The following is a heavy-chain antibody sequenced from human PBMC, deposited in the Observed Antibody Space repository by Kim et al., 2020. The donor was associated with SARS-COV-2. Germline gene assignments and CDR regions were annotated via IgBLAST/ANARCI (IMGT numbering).Heavy chain of an antibody. V-gene: IGHV3-23*01. D-gene: IGHD2-21*01. Sequence: GGSLRLSCAVSGFTFSSYAVTWVRQAPGMGPEWVSSFCGDGRSTYYADSVKGRFTISRDNSKNMAYLQMNSLRAEDTAVYYCARPRPGSCGAQLDIWGQGTLVTVSS. J-gene: IGHJ4*02. CDR1: GFTFSSYA. CDR3: ARPRPGSCGAQLDI. CDR2: FCGDGRST.